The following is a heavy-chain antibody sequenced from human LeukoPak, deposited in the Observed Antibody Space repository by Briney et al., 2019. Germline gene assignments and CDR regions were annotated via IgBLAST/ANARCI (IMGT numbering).Heavy chain of an antibody. CDR3: ARRVGSGSTPL. J-gene: IGHJ2*01. CDR1: GGSISSYY. Sequence: SETLSLTCTVSGGSISSYYWSWIRQPPGKGLEWIGYIYYSGSTNYNPSLKSRVTISVDTSKNQFSLKLSSVTAADTAVYYCARRVGSGSTPLWGRGTLVTVSS. CDR2: IYYSGST. D-gene: IGHD3-10*01. V-gene: IGHV4-59*08.